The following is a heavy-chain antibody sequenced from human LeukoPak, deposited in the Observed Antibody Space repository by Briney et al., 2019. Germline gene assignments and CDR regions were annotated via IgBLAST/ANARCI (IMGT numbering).Heavy chain of an antibody. Sequence: SETLSLTCTVSGGSISSHYWTWIRQPPGKGLEWGGYISYSGRTDYNPSLKGRVTISVDTSKNQFSLKLTSVTAADTAVYYCAREGSVTGRAIDYWGQGTLVTVSS. D-gene: IGHD6-19*01. J-gene: IGHJ4*02. CDR2: ISYSGRT. CDR1: GGSISSHY. V-gene: IGHV4-59*11. CDR3: AREGSVTGRAIDY.